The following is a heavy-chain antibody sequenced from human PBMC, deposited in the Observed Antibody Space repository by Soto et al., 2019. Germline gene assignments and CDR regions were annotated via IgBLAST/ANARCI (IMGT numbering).Heavy chain of an antibody. CDR2: INPNSGGT. Sequence: ASVKVSCKASGYTFTGYYMHWVRQAPGQGLEWMGWINPNSGGTNYAQKFQGWVTMTRDTSISTAYMELSRLRSDDTAVYYCARAEDIVLVPAARGLDYWGQGTLVTVSS. J-gene: IGHJ4*02. V-gene: IGHV1-2*04. CDR1: GYTFTGYY. D-gene: IGHD2-2*01. CDR3: ARAEDIVLVPAARGLDY.